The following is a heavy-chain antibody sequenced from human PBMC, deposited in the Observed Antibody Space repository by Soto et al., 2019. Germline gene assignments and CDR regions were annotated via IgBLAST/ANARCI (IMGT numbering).Heavy chain of an antibody. CDR1: GGSFSGYY. CDR3: ARQGALRIMITFGARAFDI. Sequence: QVQLQQWGAGLLKPSETLSLTCAVYGGSFSGYYWSWIRQPPGKGLEWIGEINHSGSTKYHPSLKSRVTISVDPSKNQFSLKLSSVTAADTAVYYCARQGALRIMITFGARAFDIWGQGTMVTVSS. J-gene: IGHJ3*02. CDR2: INHSGST. V-gene: IGHV4-34*01. D-gene: IGHD3-16*01.